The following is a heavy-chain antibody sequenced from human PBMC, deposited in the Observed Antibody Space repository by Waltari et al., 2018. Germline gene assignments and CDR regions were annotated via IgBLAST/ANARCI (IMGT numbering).Heavy chain of an antibody. CDR2: IYYSGST. D-gene: IGHD1-1*01. Sequence: QVQLQESGPGLVKPSETLSLTCTVSGGSISSYYWRWIRQPPGKGLEWIGYIYYSGSTNYNPSLKSRVTISVDTSKNQFSLKLSSVTAADTAVYYCARGRQPFDYWGQGTLVTVSS. J-gene: IGHJ4*02. CDR1: GGSISSYY. CDR3: ARGRQPFDY. V-gene: IGHV4-59*01.